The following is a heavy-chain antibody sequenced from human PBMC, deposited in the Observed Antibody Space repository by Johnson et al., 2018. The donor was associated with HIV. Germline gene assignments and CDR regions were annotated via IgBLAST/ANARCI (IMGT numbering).Heavy chain of an antibody. CDR2: LSWNSGSI. CDR3: AKDIALRYYYVLRGAFDI. V-gene: IGHV3-9*01. J-gene: IGHJ3*02. CDR1: GFTFDDYA. D-gene: IGHD3-10*02. Sequence: VQLVESGGGLVQPGRSLRLSCAASGFTFDDYAMHWVRQAPGKGLEWVSGLSWNSGSIGYADSVKGRFTISRDNAKNSLYLQMNSLRAEDTALYYCAKDIALRYYYVLRGAFDIWGQGTMVTVSS.